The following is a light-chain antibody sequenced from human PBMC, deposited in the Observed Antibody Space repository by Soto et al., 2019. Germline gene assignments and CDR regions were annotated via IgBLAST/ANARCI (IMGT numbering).Light chain of an antibody. V-gene: IGLV2-14*03. J-gene: IGLJ1*01. CDR3: NSYTSSSTYV. Sequence: QSVLTQPASGSGFPGQSITISCTGTSSDVGGFNYVSWYQQHPGKAPKLMIYDVTNRPSGVSYRFSGSKSGNTASLTISGLQAEDEADYYCNSYTSSSTYVFGTGTKVTVL. CDR1: SSDVGGFNY. CDR2: DVT.